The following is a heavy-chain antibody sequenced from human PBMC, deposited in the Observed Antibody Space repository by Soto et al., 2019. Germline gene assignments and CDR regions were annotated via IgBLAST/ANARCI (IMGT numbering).Heavy chain of an antibody. D-gene: IGHD3-22*01. CDR3: ARGDYGNGGYPFPYFDF. Sequence: HEHLVQSGAEVKRPGASLKVSCTASGYSFTGYYIHRVRQAPGQGLERMAWINPDSGATNYAQTFEGRVTLNSDTLISTASIALTSLTSDCTAVYYCARGDYGNGGYPFPYFDFWGQGSLVSVSS. J-gene: IGHJ4*02. V-gene: IGHV1-2*02. CDR1: GYSFTGYY. CDR2: INPDSGAT.